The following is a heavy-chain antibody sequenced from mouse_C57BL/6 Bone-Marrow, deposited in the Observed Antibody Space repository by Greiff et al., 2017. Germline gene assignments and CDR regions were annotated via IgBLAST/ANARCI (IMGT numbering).Heavy chain of an antibody. CDR1: GFTFSSYG. D-gene: IGHD1-1*02. Sequence: EVKVVESGGDLVKPGGSLKLSCAASGFTFSSYGMSWVRQTPDKRLEWVATISSGGSYTYYPDSVKGRFTISRDNAKNTLYLQMSSLKSEDTAMDYCARHRWVYFDYWGQGTTLTVSS. CDR3: ARHRWVYFDY. CDR2: ISSGGSYT. V-gene: IGHV5-6*01. J-gene: IGHJ2*01.